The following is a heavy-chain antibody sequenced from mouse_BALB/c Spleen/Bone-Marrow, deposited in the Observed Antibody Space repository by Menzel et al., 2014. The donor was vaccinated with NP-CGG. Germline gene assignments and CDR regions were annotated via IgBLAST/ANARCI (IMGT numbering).Heavy chain of an antibody. J-gene: IGHJ1*01. D-gene: IGHD1-1*01. Sequence: AAEGVDFSRYWMSWVRQVPGKGLEWIGEINPDSNTTNYTPSLKDKFIISRDNAKNTLYLQMSKVRSEDTALYYCARLNYYGNLFVWGAGTTVTISS. CDR1: GVDFSRYW. V-gene: IGHV4-1*02. CDR3: ARLNYYGNLFV. CDR2: INPDSNTT.